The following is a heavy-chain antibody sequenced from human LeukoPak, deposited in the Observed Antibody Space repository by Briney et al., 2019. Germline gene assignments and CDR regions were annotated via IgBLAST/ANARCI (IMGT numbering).Heavy chain of an antibody. CDR3: AKAVAAAGFDY. V-gene: IGHV1-69-2*01. Sequence: ASVKISCKVSGYTFTDYYMHWVQQAPGKGLEWMGLVDPEDGETIYAEKFQGRVTITADTSTDTAYMELSSLRSEDTAVYYCAKAVAAAGFDYWGQGTLVTVSS. J-gene: IGHJ4*02. CDR2: VDPEDGET. CDR1: GYTFTDYY. D-gene: IGHD6-13*01.